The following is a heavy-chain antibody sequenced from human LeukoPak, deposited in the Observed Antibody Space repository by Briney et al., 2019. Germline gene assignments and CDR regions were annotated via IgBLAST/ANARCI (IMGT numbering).Heavy chain of an antibody. CDR2: FDPEDGET. CDR3: ATDHGQQLVQSGAFDI. J-gene: IGHJ3*02. Sequence: ASVKVSCKVSGYTLTELSMHWVRQAPGKGLEWMGGFDPEDGETIYAQKFQGRVTMTEDTSTDTAYMELSSLRSEDTAVYYCATDHGQQLVQSGAFDIWAKGQWSPSLQ. V-gene: IGHV1-24*01. CDR1: GYTLTELS. D-gene: IGHD6-13*01.